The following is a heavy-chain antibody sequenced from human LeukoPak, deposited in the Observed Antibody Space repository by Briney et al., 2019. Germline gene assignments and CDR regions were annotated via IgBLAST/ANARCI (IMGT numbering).Heavy chain of an antibody. Sequence: GGSLRLSCAASGFTFSTFAMIWVRQPPGKGLEWVSSIFPSGGEIHYADSVRGRFTISRDNSKSTLSLQMNSLRAEDTAIYYCASGGLLAFDPWGQGTLVTVSS. V-gene: IGHV3-23*01. D-gene: IGHD5-12*01. J-gene: IGHJ5*02. CDR3: ASGGLLAFDP. CDR2: IFPSGGEI. CDR1: GFTFSTFA.